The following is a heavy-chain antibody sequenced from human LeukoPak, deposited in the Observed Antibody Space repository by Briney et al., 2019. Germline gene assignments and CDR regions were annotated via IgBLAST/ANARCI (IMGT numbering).Heavy chain of an antibody. Sequence: GGSLRLSCAASGFTFDDYAMHWVRQAPGKGLEWVSGISWNSGSIGYADSVKGRFTISRDNAKNSLYLQMNSLRAEDTALYYCAKGELEMATIFLVDYWGQGTLVTVSS. CDR1: GFTFDDYA. D-gene: IGHD5-24*01. CDR2: ISWNSGSI. CDR3: AKGELEMATIFLVDY. J-gene: IGHJ4*02. V-gene: IGHV3-9*01.